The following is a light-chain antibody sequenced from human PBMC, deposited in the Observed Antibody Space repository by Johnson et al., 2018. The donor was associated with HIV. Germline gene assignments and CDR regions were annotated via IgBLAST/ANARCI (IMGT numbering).Light chain of an antibody. CDR3: GTWDSSLSAYV. CDR1: SSNIGNHY. J-gene: IGLJ1*01. CDR2: ENN. V-gene: IGLV1-51*02. Sequence: QSVLTQPPSVSAAPGQKVTISCSGTSSNIGNHYVSWYQLLPGTAPKLLIYENNKRPSGIPDRFSGSKSGTSATLGITGLQTGDEADYYCGTWDSSLSAYVFGNGTKVTVL.